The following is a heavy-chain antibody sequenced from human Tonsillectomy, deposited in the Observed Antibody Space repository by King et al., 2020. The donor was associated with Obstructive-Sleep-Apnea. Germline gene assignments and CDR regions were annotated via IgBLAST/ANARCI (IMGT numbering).Heavy chain of an antibody. V-gene: IGHV3-9*01. CDR2: ISWNSGTI. Sequence: QLVESGGGLVQPGRSLRLSCAASGFTFDDYAMHWVRQTPGKGLEWVSGISWNSGTIGYADSVKGRFTISRDNAKNSLYLQMNSLRPEDTALYYCAKPITLVRGAMGDWGQGTLVTVSS. CDR1: GFTFDDYA. J-gene: IGHJ4*02. CDR3: AKPITLVRGAMGD. D-gene: IGHD3-10*01.